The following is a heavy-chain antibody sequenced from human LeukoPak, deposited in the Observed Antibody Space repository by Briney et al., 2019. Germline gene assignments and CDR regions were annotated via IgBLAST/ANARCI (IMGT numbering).Heavy chain of an antibody. CDR3: ARDGGSSWYRVFDY. CDR1: GYTFTSYA. CDR2: INAGNGNT. Sequence: ASVKVSCKASGYTFTSYAMHWVRQAPGQRLEWMGWINAGNGNTKYSQKFQGRVTITRDTSASTAYMELSSLRSEDTAVYYCARDGGSSWYRVFDYWGQGTLVTVSS. D-gene: IGHD6-13*01. J-gene: IGHJ4*02. V-gene: IGHV1-3*01.